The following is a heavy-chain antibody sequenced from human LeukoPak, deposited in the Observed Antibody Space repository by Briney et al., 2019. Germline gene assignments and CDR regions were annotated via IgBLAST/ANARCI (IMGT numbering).Heavy chain of an antibody. Sequence: PSETLSLTCTVSGGSISGYYWSWIRQPPGKGLEWIGHINYIGISTHNPSLQNRVTISVDTSKNQFSLKLASVTAADTAVYYCARPSHYFGWGSPAMDIWGQGTTVTVSS. CDR1: GGSISGYY. J-gene: IGHJ6*02. CDR2: INYIGIS. CDR3: ARPSHYFGWGSPAMDI. V-gene: IGHV4-59*08. D-gene: IGHD3-9*01.